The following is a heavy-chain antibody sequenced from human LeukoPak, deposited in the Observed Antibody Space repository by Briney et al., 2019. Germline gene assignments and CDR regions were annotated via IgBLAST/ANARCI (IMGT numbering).Heavy chain of an antibody. D-gene: IGHD6-6*01. Sequence: GGSLRLSCAASGFTSSSFAMSWVRQAPGKGLEWVSAISGSGGSTYYAGSVKGRFTISRDSSKNTLYLQMNSLRAEDTAVYYCAKSGGIAARRVSYFDYWGQGTLVTVSS. CDR2: ISGSGGST. CDR1: GFTSSSFA. V-gene: IGHV3-23*01. J-gene: IGHJ4*02. CDR3: AKSGGIAARRVSYFDY.